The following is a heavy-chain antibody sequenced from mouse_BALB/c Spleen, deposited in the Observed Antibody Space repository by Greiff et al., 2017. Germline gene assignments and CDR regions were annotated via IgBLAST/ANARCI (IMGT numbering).Heavy chain of an antibody. J-gene: IGHJ2*01. CDR3: ARPAGPYFDY. Sequence: EVQGVESGGGLVQPGGSRKLSCAASGFTFSSFGMHWVRQAPEKGLEWVAYISSGSSTIYYADTVKGRFTISRDNPKNTLFLQMTSLRSEDTAMYYCARPAGPYFDYWGQGTTLTVSS. CDR2: ISSGSSTI. V-gene: IGHV5-17*02. CDR1: GFTFSSFG.